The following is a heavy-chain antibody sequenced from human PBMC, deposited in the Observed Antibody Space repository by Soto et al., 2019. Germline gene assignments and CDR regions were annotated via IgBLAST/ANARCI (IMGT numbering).Heavy chain of an antibody. J-gene: IGHJ4*02. D-gene: IGHD3-3*01. CDR1: GGTFSSYA. Sequence: SVKVSCKASGGTFSSYAISWVRQAPGQGLEWMGGIIPIFGTANYAQKFQGRVTITADKSTSTAYMELSSLRSEDTAVYYCARDFFGFQYYFDYWGQGTLVTVSS. CDR2: IIPIFGTA. V-gene: IGHV1-69*06. CDR3: ARDFFGFQYYFDY.